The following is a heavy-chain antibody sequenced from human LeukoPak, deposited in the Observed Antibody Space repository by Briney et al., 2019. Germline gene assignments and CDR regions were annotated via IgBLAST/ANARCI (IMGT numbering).Heavy chain of an antibody. D-gene: IGHD2-2*01. CDR1: GGSISSSSYY. CDR2: IYYSGST. Sequence: SETLSLSCTVSGGSISSSSYYWGWIRQPPGKGLQWIESIYYSGSTYYNPSLKSRVTISVDTSKNQFSLKLSSVTAADTAVYYCARVVYCSSTSCSYFDYWGQGTLVTVSS. CDR3: ARVVYCSSTSCSYFDY. J-gene: IGHJ4*02. V-gene: IGHV4-39*07.